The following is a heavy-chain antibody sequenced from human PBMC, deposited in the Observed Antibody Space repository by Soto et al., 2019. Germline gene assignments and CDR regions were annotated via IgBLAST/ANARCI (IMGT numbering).Heavy chain of an antibody. V-gene: IGHV3-23*01. CDR3: AKENFEGTGWPRLGGFDS. D-gene: IGHD6-19*01. CDR2: VSGSDVST. J-gene: IGHJ5*01. Sequence: GGSLRRSGAASGFTFTTYAMSWVRQAPGRGLEWVSCVSGSDVSTFYADSVRGRFTISRDKSKNTLYLQMNSLRAEDTAIYYCAKENFEGTGWPRLGGFDSWGHVTLVPV. CDR1: GFTFTTYA.